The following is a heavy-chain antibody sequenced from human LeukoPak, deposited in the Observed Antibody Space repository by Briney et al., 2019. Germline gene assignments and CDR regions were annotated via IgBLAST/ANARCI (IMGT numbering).Heavy chain of an antibody. J-gene: IGHJ4*02. CDR2: ISYDGSNK. CDR1: GFTFSSYG. Sequence: GGSLRLSCAASGFTFSSYGMHWVRQAPGKGLEWVAVISYDGSNKYYADSVKGRFTISRDNSKNTLHLQMNSLRAEDTAVYYCAKDLKAHIVVVTAADYWGQGTLVTVSS. D-gene: IGHD2-21*02. V-gene: IGHV3-30*18. CDR3: AKDLKAHIVVVTAADY.